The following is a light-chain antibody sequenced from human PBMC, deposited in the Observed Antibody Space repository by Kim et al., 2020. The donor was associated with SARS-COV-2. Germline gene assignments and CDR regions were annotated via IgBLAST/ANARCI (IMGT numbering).Light chain of an antibody. CDR1: QSISTW. Sequence: DIQMTQSPSTLSEAVGDRVTITCRASQSISTWLAWYQQKPGRAPKLLIYKASNLESGVPSRFSGSGSGTEFTLTISSLQPDDFATYYCQQYSNYPYTFGQGTKLE. V-gene: IGKV1-5*03. CDR2: KAS. CDR3: QQYSNYPYT. J-gene: IGKJ2*01.